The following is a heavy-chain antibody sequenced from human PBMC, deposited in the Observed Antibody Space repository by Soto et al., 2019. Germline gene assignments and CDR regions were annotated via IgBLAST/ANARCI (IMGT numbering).Heavy chain of an antibody. D-gene: IGHD6-13*01. V-gene: IGHV3-48*01. CDR2: ISSSSATI. CDR1: GFTFSSYS. J-gene: IGHJ4*02. Sequence: EVQLVESGGGFAQPGGSLRVSCAASGFTFSSYSMNWVRQAPGKGLEWVSYISSSSATIQYADSVKGRFTISRDNAENSLYLQMNSLRAGDTAFYYCARGVGKGVAAGTYFDQCGQGTLVIVSS. CDR3: ARGVGKGVAAGTYFDQ.